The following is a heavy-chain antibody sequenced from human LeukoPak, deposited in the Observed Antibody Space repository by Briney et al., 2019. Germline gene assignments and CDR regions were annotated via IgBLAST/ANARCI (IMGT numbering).Heavy chain of an antibody. CDR1: GGSISSYY. J-gene: IGHJ3*02. CDR2: IYYSGST. D-gene: IGHD1-26*01. Sequence: SETLSLTCTVSGGSISSYYWSWIRQPPGKGLEWIGYIYYSGSTKYNPSLKSRVTILVDTSKNQFSLKLSSVTAADTAVYYCARPCAPQLRGRIDAFDIWGQGTMVTVSS. V-gene: IGHV4-59*01. CDR3: ARPCAPQLRGRIDAFDI.